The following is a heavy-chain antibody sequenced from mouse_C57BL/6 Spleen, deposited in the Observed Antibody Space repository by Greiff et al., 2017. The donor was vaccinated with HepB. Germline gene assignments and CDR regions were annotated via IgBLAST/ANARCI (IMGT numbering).Heavy chain of an antibody. CDR1: GFTFSSYA. D-gene: IGHD2-3*01. CDR2: ISDGGSYT. V-gene: IGHV5-4*01. J-gene: IGHJ3*01. CDR3: ARDEDGYYTWFAY. Sequence: DVQLVESGGGLVKPGGSLKLSCAASGFTFSSYAMSWVRQTPEKRLEWVATISDGGSYTYYPDNVKGRFTISRDNAKNNLYLQMSHLKSEDTAMYYCARDEDGYYTWFAYWGQGTLVTVSA.